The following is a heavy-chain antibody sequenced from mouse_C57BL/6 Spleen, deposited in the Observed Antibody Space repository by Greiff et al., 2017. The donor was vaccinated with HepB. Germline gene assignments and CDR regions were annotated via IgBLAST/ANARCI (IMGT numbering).Heavy chain of an antibody. J-gene: IGHJ2*01. D-gene: IGHD1-1*01. V-gene: IGHV1-55*01. CDR2: IYPGSGST. CDR3: ARSYYYGSSYSY. Sequence: QVQLQQSGAELVKPGASVKMSCKASGYTFTSYWITWVKQRPGQGLEWIGDIYPGSGSTNYNEKFKSKATLTVDTSSSTAYMQLSSLTSEDSAVYYCARSYYYGSSYSYWGQGTTLTVSS. CDR1: GYTFTSYW.